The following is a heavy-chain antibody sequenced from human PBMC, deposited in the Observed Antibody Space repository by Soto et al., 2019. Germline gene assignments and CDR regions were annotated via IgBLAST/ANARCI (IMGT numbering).Heavy chain of an antibody. CDR2: ISSSGSTI. D-gene: IGHD4-17*01. Sequence: HPGGSLRLSCAASGFTFSSYEMNWVRQAPGKGLEWVSYISSSGSTIYYADSVKGRFTISRDNAKNSLYLQMNSLRAEDTAVYYCAGTDLVTTVDYWGQGTLVTVSS. J-gene: IGHJ4*02. CDR3: AGTDLVTTVDY. V-gene: IGHV3-48*03. CDR1: GFTFSSYE.